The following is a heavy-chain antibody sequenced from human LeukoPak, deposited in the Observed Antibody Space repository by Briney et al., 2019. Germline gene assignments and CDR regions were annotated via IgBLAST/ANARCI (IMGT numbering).Heavy chain of an antibody. CDR1: GFSFTNYG. Sequence: PGGSLRLSCAASGFSFTNYGMHWVRQAPGKGLEWVAFIRYDGGKTHYVDSVKGRFTVSRGNSNKTLYLQMNGLRAEDTAVYYCAKGPISGSLDNWGQGTLVTVSS. D-gene: IGHD1-26*01. CDR3: AKGPISGSLDN. V-gene: IGHV3-30*02. CDR2: IRYDGGKT. J-gene: IGHJ4*02.